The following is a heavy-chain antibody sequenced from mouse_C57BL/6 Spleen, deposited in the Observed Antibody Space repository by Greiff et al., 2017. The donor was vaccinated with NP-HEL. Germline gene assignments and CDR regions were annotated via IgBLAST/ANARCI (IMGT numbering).Heavy chain of an antibody. CDR3: ARDRPCFDY. CDR2: INPKNGGT. CDR1: GYTFTDYN. J-gene: IGHJ2*01. Sequence: EVKLMESGPELVKPGASVTMSCKASGYTFTDYNMHWVKQTHGQSLEWIGSINPKNGGTTYNQKFKGKATLTVDKSSSTAYMELRSLTSGDTAVYYCARDRPCFDYWGQGTTLTVSS. V-gene: IGHV1-22*01.